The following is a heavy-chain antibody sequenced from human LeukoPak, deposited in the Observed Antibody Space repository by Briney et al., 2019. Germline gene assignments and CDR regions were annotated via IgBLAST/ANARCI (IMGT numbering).Heavy chain of an antibody. V-gene: IGHV3-21*01. Sequence: PGGSLRLSCAASGFTFSPHTMNWVRQAPGKGLEWVSSISSTSISINYADSVRGRFTISRDNAKNSLYLQMNNLRVEDTAVYYCVRVGSPSGVDYYMDVWGKGTTVTVSS. CDR2: ISSTSISI. CDR1: GFTFSPHT. D-gene: IGHD3-16*01. J-gene: IGHJ6*03. CDR3: VRVGSPSGVDYYMDV.